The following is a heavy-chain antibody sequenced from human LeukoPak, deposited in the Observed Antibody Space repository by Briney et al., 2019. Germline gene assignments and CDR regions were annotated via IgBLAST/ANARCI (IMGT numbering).Heavy chain of an antibody. Sequence: SETLSLTCTVSGGSISSNSYYWGWIRQPPGRGLEWIGNIYYSGGTYYNPSLKSRVTISLDTSKNQFSLKLSSVTAADTAIYYCASVRRGFGESSKYYAYYYMGVWGKGTTVTISS. CDR2: IYYSGGT. D-gene: IGHD3-10*01. J-gene: IGHJ6*03. CDR3: ASVRRGFGESSKYYAYYYMGV. CDR1: GGSISSNSYY. V-gene: IGHV4-39*01.